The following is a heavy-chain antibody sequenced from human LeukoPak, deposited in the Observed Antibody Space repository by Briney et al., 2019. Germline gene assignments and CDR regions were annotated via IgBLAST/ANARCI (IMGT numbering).Heavy chain of an antibody. CDR3: ARGAATVTKLFDY. CDR1: GFTFSSYW. J-gene: IGHJ4*02. D-gene: IGHD4-17*01. CDR2: INSDGSST. Sequence: GGSLRLSCAASGFTFSSYWMHRVRQAPGKGLVWVSRINSDGSSTSYADSVKGRFTISRDNAKNTLYLQLNSLRAEDTAVYYCARGAATVTKLFDYWGQGALVTVSS. V-gene: IGHV3-74*01.